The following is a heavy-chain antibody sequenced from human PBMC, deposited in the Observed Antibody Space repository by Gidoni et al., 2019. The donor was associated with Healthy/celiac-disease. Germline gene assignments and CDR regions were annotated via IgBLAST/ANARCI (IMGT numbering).Heavy chain of an antibody. CDR3: ARGAAGYHGMDV. V-gene: IGHV4-34*01. CDR1: VGSFRGYY. D-gene: IGHD6-25*01. J-gene: IGHJ6*02. CDR2: INHSGST. Sequence: QVQLQQWGAGLLKPSETLSLTCAVYVGSFRGYYWSGIRQPPGKGLEWIGEINHSGSTNYNPSLKSRVTISVDTSKNQFSLKLSSVTAADTAVYYCARGAAGYHGMDVWGQGTTVTVSS.